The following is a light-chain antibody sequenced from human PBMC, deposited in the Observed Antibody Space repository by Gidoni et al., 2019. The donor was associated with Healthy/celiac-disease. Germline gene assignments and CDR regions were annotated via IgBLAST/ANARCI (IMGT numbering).Light chain of an antibody. Sequence: DIQMTKSPSSLSASVVDRVTITCQASQDISNYLNWYQQKQGKAPKLLIYDASNLETGVPSRFSGSGYGKDFTFTISSLQPEDIATYYCQQYDNLPFTFGPGTKVDIK. J-gene: IGKJ3*01. CDR2: DAS. V-gene: IGKV1-33*01. CDR1: QDISNY. CDR3: QQYDNLPFT.